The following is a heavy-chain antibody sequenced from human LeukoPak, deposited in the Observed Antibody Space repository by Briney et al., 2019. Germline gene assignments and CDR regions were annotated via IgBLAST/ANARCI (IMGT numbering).Heavy chain of an antibody. CDR3: AGSGWELRGGAFDI. J-gene: IGHJ3*02. Sequence: KASETLSLTCTVSGGSISSSGYYWGWIRQPPGKGLEWIGSIYYSGSTYYNPSLKSRVSISVDTSKNQFSLKLSSVTAADTAVYYCAGSGWELRGGAFDIWGQGTMVTVSS. V-gene: IGHV4-39*01. CDR2: IYYSGST. CDR1: GGSISSSGYY. D-gene: IGHD1-26*01.